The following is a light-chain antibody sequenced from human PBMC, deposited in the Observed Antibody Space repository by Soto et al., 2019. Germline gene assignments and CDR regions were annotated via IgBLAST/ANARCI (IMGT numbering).Light chain of an antibody. Sequence: DIMMTQSPLSLPVTPGEPASISCRSSQSLLHSNGYNYLDWYLQKPGQSPQLLTYLGSNRASGVPDRFSGSGSGTDFTLKISRVEAEDVGVYYCMQALQTPRTFGGGTKVDIK. V-gene: IGKV2-28*01. CDR2: LGS. CDR3: MQALQTPRT. J-gene: IGKJ4*01. CDR1: QSLLHSNGYNY.